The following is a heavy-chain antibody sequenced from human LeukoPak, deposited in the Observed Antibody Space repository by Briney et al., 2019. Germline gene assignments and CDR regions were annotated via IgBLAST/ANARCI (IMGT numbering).Heavy chain of an antibody. D-gene: IGHD2-15*01. CDR2: INHSGSA. J-gene: IGHJ3*02. Sequence: SETLSLTCAVYGGSFSGYYWTWIRQSPGKGLEWIGEINHSGSANYNPSLKSRVTISVDTSKNQFSLKLSSVIAADTAVYYCARGRYCGGGTCYSFGYDDAFDIWGQGTMITVSS. CDR1: GGSFSGYY. CDR3: ARGRYCGGGTCYSFGYDDAFDI. V-gene: IGHV4-34*01.